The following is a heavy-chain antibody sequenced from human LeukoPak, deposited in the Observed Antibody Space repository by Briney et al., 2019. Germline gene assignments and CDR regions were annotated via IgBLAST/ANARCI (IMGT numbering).Heavy chain of an antibody. CDR2: INTNTGNP. CDR1: GYTFTSYA. V-gene: IGHV7-4-1*02. CDR3: ARDLGLLRDYYYYGMDV. Sequence: ASVKVSCKASGYTFTSYAMNWVRQAPGQGLEWMGWINTNTGNPTYAQGFTGRFVFSLDTSVSTAYLQISSLEAEDTAVYYCARDLGLLRDYYYYGMDVWGQGTTVTVSS. D-gene: IGHD1-26*01. J-gene: IGHJ6*02.